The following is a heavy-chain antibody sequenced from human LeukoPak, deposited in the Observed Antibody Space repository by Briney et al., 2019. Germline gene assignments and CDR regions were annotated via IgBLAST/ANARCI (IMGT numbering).Heavy chain of an antibody. Sequence: ASVKGSSKVSGYPVTGYYMHWVRQAPGQRLEWRGWSKPNSGGTNYAQKFQGRVTMPRDTSISTAYMELSRLRSDDTAVYYCARNEKSPQQLATLYFYYYMDVWGKGATVTVSS. CDR1: GYPVTGYY. J-gene: IGHJ6*03. CDR3: ARNEKSPQQLATLYFYYYMDV. V-gene: IGHV1-2*02. CDR2: SKPNSGGT. D-gene: IGHD6-13*01.